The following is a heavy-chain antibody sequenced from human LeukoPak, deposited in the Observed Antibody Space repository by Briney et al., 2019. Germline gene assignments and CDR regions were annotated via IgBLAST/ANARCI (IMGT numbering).Heavy chain of an antibody. D-gene: IGHD2-8*01. Sequence: SETLSLTCTVSGGSISSYYWSWIRQPPGKGLEWIGYIYTSGSTNYNPSLKGRVTISVDTSKNQFSLKLSSVTAADTAVYYCARHPRVMSHYYYYMDVWGKGTTVTVSS. V-gene: IGHV4-4*09. CDR3: ARHPRVMSHYYYYMDV. CDR1: GGSISSYY. J-gene: IGHJ6*03. CDR2: IYTSGST.